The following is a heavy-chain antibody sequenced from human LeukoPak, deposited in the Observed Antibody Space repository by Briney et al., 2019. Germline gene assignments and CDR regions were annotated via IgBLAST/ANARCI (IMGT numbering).Heavy chain of an antibody. CDR1: GYTFTTYY. D-gene: IGHD3-22*01. CDR3: ARGRDYYDNRGRGGFDY. CDR2: INPSSGST. V-gene: IGHV1-46*01. Sequence: ASVKVSRKASGYTFTTYYMYWVRQAPGQGLEWMGIINPSSGSTGYAQKFQGRVTMTRDTSTSTVYMELSSLRSEDTAVYYCARGRDYYDNRGRGGFDYWGQGSLVTVSS. J-gene: IGHJ4*02.